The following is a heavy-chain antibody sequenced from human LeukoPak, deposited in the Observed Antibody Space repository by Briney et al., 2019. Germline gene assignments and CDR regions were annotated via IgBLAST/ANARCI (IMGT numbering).Heavy chain of an antibody. CDR1: GFIVSSNY. Sequence: GGSLRLSCAASGFIVSSNYMCWVRQAPGKGLEWVSVIYSGGNTYYADSVKGRFTISRDNSKNTLYLQMNSLRAEDTAVYYCASTHLGYCSSSSCQNDYWGQGTLVTVSS. CDR2: IYSGGNT. V-gene: IGHV3-53*01. D-gene: IGHD2-2*01. CDR3: ASTHLGYCSSSSCQNDY. J-gene: IGHJ4*02.